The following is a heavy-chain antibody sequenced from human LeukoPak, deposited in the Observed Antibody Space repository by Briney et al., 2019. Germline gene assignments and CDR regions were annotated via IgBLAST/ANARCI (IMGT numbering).Heavy chain of an antibody. Sequence: PSETLSLTCAVYGGSFSGYYWSWIRQPPGKGLEWIEEINHSGSTNYNPSLKSRVTISVDTSKNQFSLKLSSVTAADTAVYYCSITGTTYYFDYWGQGTLVTVSS. J-gene: IGHJ4*02. CDR3: SITGTTYYFDY. CDR2: INHSGST. CDR1: GGSFSGYY. D-gene: IGHD1-20*01. V-gene: IGHV4-34*01.